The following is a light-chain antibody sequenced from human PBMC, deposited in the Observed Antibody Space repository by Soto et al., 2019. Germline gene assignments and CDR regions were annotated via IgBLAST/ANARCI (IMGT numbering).Light chain of an antibody. V-gene: IGLV2-14*03. J-gene: IGLJ1*01. CDR3: ISYTDRQSYL. CDR1: SSDIGSYDH. CDR2: AVS. Sequence: QSVLTQRASVSGSPGQSITISCSGTSSDIGSYDHVAWYQQFPGKSPKLIIYAVSDRPSGASDRFSGSKSGISASLTISGLQTEDEADYYCISYTDRQSYLFGTGTKVTVL.